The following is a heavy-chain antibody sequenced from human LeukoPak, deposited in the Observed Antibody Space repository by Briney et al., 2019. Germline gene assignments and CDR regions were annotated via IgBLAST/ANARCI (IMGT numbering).Heavy chain of an antibody. CDR3: ATDGIPGATTTLDY. Sequence: GGSLRLSCAASGFTVSNKYMTWVRQAPGKGLEWVSLIYSDGRTYYADSVKGRCTISRDNSKNTLYLQMNSLRVEDTAVYYCATDGIPGATTTLDYWGQGTLVTVSS. CDR2: IYSDGRT. J-gene: IGHJ4*02. D-gene: IGHD1-26*01. V-gene: IGHV3-53*01. CDR1: GFTVSNKY.